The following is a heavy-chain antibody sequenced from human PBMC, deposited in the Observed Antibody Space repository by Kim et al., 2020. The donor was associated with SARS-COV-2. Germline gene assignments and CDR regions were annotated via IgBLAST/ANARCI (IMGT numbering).Heavy chain of an antibody. CDR1: GFAFSSYA. D-gene: IGHD4-17*01. CDR3: AKVRSAVTTAASSY. V-gene: IGHV3-23*01. J-gene: IGHJ4*02. Sequence: GGSLRLSCAASGFAFSSYAMSWVRQAPGKGLEWVASFSGTGDITYYADSVKGRFTISRDNSKNTVFLQMNSLRAEDTAVYYCAKVRSAVTTAASSYWGQGTLVTVSS. CDR2: FSGTGDIT.